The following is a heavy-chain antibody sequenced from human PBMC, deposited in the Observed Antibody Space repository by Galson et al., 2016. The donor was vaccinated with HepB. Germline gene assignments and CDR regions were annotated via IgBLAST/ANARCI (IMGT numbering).Heavy chain of an antibody. CDR3: AGETTICGNGFQY. V-gene: IGHV3-43*01. Sequence: SLRVSCAASGFTFDDYTMHWVRQAPGKGLEWVSLVSWDATTIYYADSVKGRFTISRDNSKNSLYLQMNSLTSEDTALYYCAGETTICGNGFQYWGQGTLVTVSS. J-gene: IGHJ4*02. CDR2: VSWDATTI. CDR1: GFTFDDYT. D-gene: IGHD4-23*01.